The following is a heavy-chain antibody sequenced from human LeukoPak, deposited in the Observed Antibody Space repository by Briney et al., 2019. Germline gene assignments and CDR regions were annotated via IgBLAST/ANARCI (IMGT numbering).Heavy chain of an antibody. CDR1: GYSISSGYY. CDR2: ICHSGST. D-gene: IGHD6-13*01. CDR3: ARDSSSSYSEVFDI. V-gene: IGHV4-38-2*01. J-gene: IGHJ3*02. Sequence: PSETLTLTCAVSGYSISSGYYWGWLRQPPGKGLEWIGSICHSGSTYYNPSLKSRVTISVDTSNNQFSLKLSSVTAADTAVSYCARDSSSSYSEVFDICGEGTMVTVSS.